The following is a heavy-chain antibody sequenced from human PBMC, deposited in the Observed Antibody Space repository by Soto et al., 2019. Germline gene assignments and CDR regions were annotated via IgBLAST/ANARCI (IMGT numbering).Heavy chain of an antibody. J-gene: IGHJ4*02. CDR1: DGSISSSNW. CDR3: ASADFDY. V-gene: IGHV4-4*02. CDR2: IYPGGSI. Sequence: QVQLQESGPGLVKPSGTLSLTCAVSDGSISSSNWWNWVRQPPGKGLEWIGEIYPGGSINYNPSLKSRLTISLDKSKNQISLNLTSVTASDTAVYYCASADFDYWGQGTLVTVSS.